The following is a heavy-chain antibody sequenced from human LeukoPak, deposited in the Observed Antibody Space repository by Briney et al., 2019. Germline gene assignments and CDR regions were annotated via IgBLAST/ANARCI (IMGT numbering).Heavy chain of an antibody. CDR1: GYSISSGYY. CDR2: IYHSWST. Sequence: SETLSLTRTVSGYSISSGYYWGWIRQPPGTGLEGIDRIYHSWSTYYTPSLKRRLAISGHTSKNHFPRKQSSETAADTAVYYCARDGRLLHYFDYGGQGTLVTVSS. J-gene: IGHJ4*02. CDR3: ARDGRLLHYFDY. V-gene: IGHV4-38-2*02. D-gene: IGHD1-26*01.